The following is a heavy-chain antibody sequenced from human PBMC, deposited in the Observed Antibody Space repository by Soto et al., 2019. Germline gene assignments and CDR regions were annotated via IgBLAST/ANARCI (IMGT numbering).Heavy chain of an antibody. CDR3: AKDDLPQFLYLLLPGGTCAI. V-gene: IGHV3-23*01. CDR1: GFTFSRHA. CDR2: IGDSGGMT. Sequence: EVQLLESGGGLVQPGGSLRLSCAVSGFTFSRHAMSWVRQAPGKGLEWVANIGDSGGMTYYADSVKGRFTISRDNSRNTLSRQMNSLRAEDTAIYYCAKDDLPQFLYLLLPGGTCAIWSRGTMVTDSS. D-gene: IGHD2-21*01. J-gene: IGHJ3*02.